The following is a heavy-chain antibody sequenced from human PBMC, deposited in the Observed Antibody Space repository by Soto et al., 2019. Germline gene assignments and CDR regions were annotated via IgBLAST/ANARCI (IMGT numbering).Heavy chain of an antibody. Sequence: PGGSLRLSCAASGFTFSRNGMHWVRQTPEKGLEWVAVISHDGTDQRYADSVRGRFSISRDDSKNTVFLQMNSLRPDDTAVYFCARDGECGTDKCYSGLPYYWGKGTLVTVYS. CDR3: ARDGECGTDKCYSGLPYY. CDR2: ISHDGTDQ. D-gene: IGHD3-10*01. V-gene: IGHV3-30*03. J-gene: IGHJ4*02. CDR1: GFTFSRNG.